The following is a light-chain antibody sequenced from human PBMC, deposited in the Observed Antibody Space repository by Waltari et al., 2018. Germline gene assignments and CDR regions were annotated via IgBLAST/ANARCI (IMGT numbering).Light chain of an antibody. CDR2: NND. J-gene: IGLJ3*02. CDR3: AAWDDSRNGPV. Sequence: QPVLTQPPSASGTPGQRVTISCSGSSSNIGGNPANWYQQLPGTAPKLLIYNNDQRPSGVPDRFSGSKSGTSASLAISGLQSEDEADYYCAAWDDSRNGPVFGGGTKLPVL. CDR1: SSNIGGNP. V-gene: IGLV1-44*01.